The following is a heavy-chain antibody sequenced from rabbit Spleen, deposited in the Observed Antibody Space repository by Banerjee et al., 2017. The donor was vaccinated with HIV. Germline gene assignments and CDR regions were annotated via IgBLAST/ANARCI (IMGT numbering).Heavy chain of an antibody. V-gene: IGHV1S45*01. D-gene: IGHD1-1*01. CDR3: ARDTSSSFSSYGMDL. CDR2: VSTSSGTI. CDR1: GFSFSSGYW. Sequence: QEQLVESGGGLVQPEGSLTLTCTASGFSFSSGYWICWVRQAPGKGLEWIGCVSTSSGTIWYARWAKGRFTISKTSSTTVTLQVTRLTAADTATYFCARDTSSSFSSYGMDLWGPGTLSPS. J-gene: IGHJ6*01.